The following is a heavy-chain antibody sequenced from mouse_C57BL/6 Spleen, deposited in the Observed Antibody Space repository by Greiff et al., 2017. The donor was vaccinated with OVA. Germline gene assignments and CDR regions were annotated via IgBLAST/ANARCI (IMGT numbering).Heavy chain of an antibody. CDR2: IYPGDGDT. V-gene: IGHV1-80*01. D-gene: IGHD2-3*01. CDR1: GYAFSSYW. CDR3: AREKDGYYGPY. J-gene: IGHJ3*01. Sequence: VKLVESGAELVKPGASVKISCKASGYAFSSYWLNWVKQRPGKGLEWIGQIYPGDGDTNYNGKFKGKATLTADKSSSTAYMQLSSLTSEDSAVYFCAREKDGYYGPYWGQGTLVTVSA.